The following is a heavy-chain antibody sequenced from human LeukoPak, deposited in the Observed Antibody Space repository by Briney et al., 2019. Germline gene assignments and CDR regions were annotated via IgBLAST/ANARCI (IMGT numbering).Heavy chain of an antibody. J-gene: IGHJ3*02. CDR1: GYSFTSYW. Sequence: GESLKISCKGSGYSFTSYWIGWVRQMPGKGLEWMGIIYPGDSDTRYSPSFQGQVTISADKSISTASLQWSSLKASDTAIYYCARVDSGSYLRAFDIWAKGQWSPSLQ. D-gene: IGHD1-26*01. CDR3: ARVDSGSYLRAFDI. CDR2: IYPGDSDT. V-gene: IGHV5-51*01.